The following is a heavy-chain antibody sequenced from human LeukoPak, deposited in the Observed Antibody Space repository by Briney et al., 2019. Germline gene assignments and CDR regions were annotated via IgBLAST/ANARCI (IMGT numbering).Heavy chain of an antibody. CDR2: INHSGST. CDR3: ARGWDICSSTSCPTSRYYYYGMDV. D-gene: IGHD2-2*01. V-gene: IGHV4-34*01. Sequence: MASETLSLTCAVYGGSFSGYYWSWIRQPPGKGLEWIGEINHSGSTNYNPSLKSRVTISVDTSKNQFSLKLSSVTAADTAVYYCARGWDICSSTSCPTSRYYYYGMDVWGQGTTVTVSS. J-gene: IGHJ6*02. CDR1: GGSFSGYY.